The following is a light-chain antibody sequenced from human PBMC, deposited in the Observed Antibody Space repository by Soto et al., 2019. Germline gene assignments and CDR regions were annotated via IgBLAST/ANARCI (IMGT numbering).Light chain of an antibody. J-gene: IGKJ3*01. CDR2: GAS. Sequence: SPGERATLSCRASQSVSSSYLGWYQQKPGQAPRLLIYGASGRATGIPDRFSGSGSGTDFTLTISRLEPEDFAVYYCQHYDGSPSFTFGPGTKVDIK. V-gene: IGKV3-20*01. CDR3: QHYDGSPSFT. CDR1: QSVSSSY.